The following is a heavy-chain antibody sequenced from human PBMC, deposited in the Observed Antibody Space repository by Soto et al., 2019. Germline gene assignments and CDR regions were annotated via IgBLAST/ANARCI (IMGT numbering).Heavy chain of an antibody. J-gene: IGHJ4*02. CDR1: GFTFSSYG. V-gene: IGHV3-30*18. D-gene: IGHD5-18*01. CDR2: ISYDGSNK. Sequence: QVQLVESGGGVVQPGRSLRLSCEASGFTFSSYGMHWVRQAPGKGLEWVAVISYDGSNKYYADSVKGRFTISRDNSKNTLYLQMNSLRAEDTAVYYCAKKEFHTAMVSYWGQGTLVTVSS. CDR3: AKKEFHTAMVSY.